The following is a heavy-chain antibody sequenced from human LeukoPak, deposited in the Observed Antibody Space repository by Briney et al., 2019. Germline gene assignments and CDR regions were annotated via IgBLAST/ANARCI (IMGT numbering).Heavy chain of an antibody. Sequence: SETLSLTCTVSGGSISDYYWNWIRQPPGKGLEWIGLIHYSGSTNYNPSLKSRLTMSVDTSKNQFSLKLSSVTAADTAVYYCARDYGDYVGAFDIWGQGTMVTVSS. V-gene: IGHV4-59*12. CDR1: GGSISDYY. CDR3: ARDYGDYVGAFDI. J-gene: IGHJ3*02. D-gene: IGHD4-17*01. CDR2: IHYSGST.